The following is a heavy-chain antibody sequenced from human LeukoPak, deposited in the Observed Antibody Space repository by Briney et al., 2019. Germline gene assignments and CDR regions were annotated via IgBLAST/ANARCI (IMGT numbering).Heavy chain of an antibody. CDR1: GFTFSNYG. D-gene: IGHD2-21*01. Sequence: GGSLRLSCAASGFTFSNYGMHWVRQAPGKGLEWVAYIPYDGSNKYYADSVKGRFTIFRDNSKNTLYLQMNSLRAEDAAVYYCAKAPVTTCSGAYCYPFDYWGQGTLVTVSS. CDR3: AKAPVTTCSGAYCYPFDY. V-gene: IGHV3-30*02. CDR2: IPYDGSNK. J-gene: IGHJ4*02.